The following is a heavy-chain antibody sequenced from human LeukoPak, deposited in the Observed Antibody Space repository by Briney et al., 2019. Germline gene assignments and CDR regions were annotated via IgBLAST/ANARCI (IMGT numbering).Heavy chain of an antibody. CDR2: INAGNENT. V-gene: IGHV1-3*01. J-gene: IGHJ4*02. CDR3: ARDLYGDYFDY. D-gene: IGHD3-16*01. Sequence: ASVKVSCKASGYTLIRYGMHWVRQAPGQRLEWMGWINAGNENTKYSQKFQGRVSITRDTSASTAYMELSSLTSEDTAVYYCARDLYGDYFDYWGQGTLVTVSS. CDR1: GYTLIRYG.